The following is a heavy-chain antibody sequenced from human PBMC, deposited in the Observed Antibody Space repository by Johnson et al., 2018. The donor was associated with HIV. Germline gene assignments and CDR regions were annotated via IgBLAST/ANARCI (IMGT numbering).Heavy chain of an antibody. V-gene: IGHV3-33*01. CDR2: IWHDGSND. D-gene: IGHD5-18*01. CDR1: GFMFSRYA. Sequence: QVQLVESGGGVVQPGRSLRLSCEASGFMFSRYALAWVRQAPGKGLEWVALIWHDGSNDNYADSVKGRFTLSRDNSRNTLYLQMNSLRAEDTAIYYCARGQLWLLDDALDIWGQGTMVTVSS. J-gene: IGHJ3*02. CDR3: ARGQLWLLDDALDI.